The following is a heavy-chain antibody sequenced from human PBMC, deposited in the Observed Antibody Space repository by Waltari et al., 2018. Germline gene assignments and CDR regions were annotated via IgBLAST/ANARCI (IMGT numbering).Heavy chain of an antibody. CDR2: IYYSGST. Sequence: QLQLQESGPGLVKPSETLSLTCPVSGGSLSSSSYYWGWISQHPGKGLEWIGSIYYSGSTYYNPSLKSRVTISVDTSKNQFSLKLSSVTAADTAVYYCARDWFLEWLPSDAFDIWGQGTMVTVSS. D-gene: IGHD3-3*01. CDR3: ARDWFLEWLPSDAFDI. CDR1: GGSLSSSSYY. V-gene: IGHV4-39*07. J-gene: IGHJ3*02.